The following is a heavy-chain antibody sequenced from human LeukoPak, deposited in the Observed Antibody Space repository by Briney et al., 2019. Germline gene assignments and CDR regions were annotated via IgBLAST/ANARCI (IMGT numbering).Heavy chain of an antibody. Sequence: SGTLSLTCAVSGGSISSTNWWSWVRQPPGKGLEWIGEIYHSGSTNYNPSLKSRVTISVDKSKNQFFLKLSSVTAADTAVYYCARGPSIAAAGIATIFQHWGQGTLVTVSS. CDR2: IYHSGST. CDR1: GGSISSTNW. CDR3: ARGPSIAAAGIATIFQH. D-gene: IGHD6-13*01. V-gene: IGHV4-4*02. J-gene: IGHJ1*01.